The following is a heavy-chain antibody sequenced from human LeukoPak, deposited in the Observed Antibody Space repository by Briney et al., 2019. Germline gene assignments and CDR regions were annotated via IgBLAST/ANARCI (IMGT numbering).Heavy chain of an antibody. J-gene: IGHJ4*02. Sequence: GRSLRLSCVASGFTFSSYWMHWVRQAPGKGLVWVSRINSDGSSTKCADSVKRRFTISRDNAKNTLYLQMNSLRAEDTAVYYCAALDHGHDYWGQGTLVSVSS. CDR3: AALDHGHDY. CDR2: INSDGSST. V-gene: IGHV3-74*03. CDR1: GFTFSSYW.